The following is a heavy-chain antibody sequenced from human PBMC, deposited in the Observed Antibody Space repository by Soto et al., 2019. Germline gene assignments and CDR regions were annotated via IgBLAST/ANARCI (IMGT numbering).Heavy chain of an antibody. V-gene: IGHV3-48*03. J-gene: IGHJ4*02. D-gene: IGHD3-10*01. CDR1: GFSLTNYD. Sequence: EVQLVESGGGLVQPGGSLRLSCTPSGFSLTNYDMNWLRQAPGRGPEWLSYISGSGSPIYYADAVMGRFTISRDTAKNSLYLHMNSLRVEDTAVYYCARDRNYRGVIKGDYWGPGTLVTVSS. CDR3: ARDRNYRGVIKGDY. CDR2: ISGSGSPI.